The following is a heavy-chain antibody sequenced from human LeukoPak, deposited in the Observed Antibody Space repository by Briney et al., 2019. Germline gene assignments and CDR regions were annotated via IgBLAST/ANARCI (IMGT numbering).Heavy chain of an antibody. J-gene: IGHJ4*02. V-gene: IGHV3-74*01. CDR1: ALIFAAYW. D-gene: IGHD3-3*01. CDR2: INHDGSSA. CDR3: ARVFDSDDCWSASSFAF. Sequence: GGSMRPSSPVYALIFAAYWLHWDSQAPGRWPQWVSRINHDGSSANYAESVRGRFTVTRDNAKNTLYLQMSSLRADDTAVYYCARVFDSDDCWSASSFAFWGRGPVVTASS.